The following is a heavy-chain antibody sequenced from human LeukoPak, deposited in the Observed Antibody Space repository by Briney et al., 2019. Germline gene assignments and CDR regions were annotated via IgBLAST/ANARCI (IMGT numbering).Heavy chain of an antibody. Sequence: GGSLRLSCVASGFTFSSYWMNWVRQAPGKGPEWVANIEKDGSEKNYVDSVKGRFTISRDNVKSSVYLQMNNLRAEDTAVYYCVGGAGWQSDYWGQGTPVAVSS. CDR3: VGGAGWQSDY. CDR2: IEKDGSEK. CDR1: GFTFSSYW. D-gene: IGHD2-15*01. V-gene: IGHV3-7*04. J-gene: IGHJ4*02.